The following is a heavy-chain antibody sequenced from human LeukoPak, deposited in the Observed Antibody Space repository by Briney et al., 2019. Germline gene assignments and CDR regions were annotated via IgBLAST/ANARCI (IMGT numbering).Heavy chain of an antibody. V-gene: IGHV3-30-3*01. J-gene: IGHJ3*02. CDR2: ISYDGSNK. CDR1: VFTFSSYS. Sequence: GGSLRLSCAASVFTFSSYSMQWVRQAPGKGLEWVAVISYDGSNKYYADSVKGRFTISRDNSKNTLYLQMNSLRAEDTAVYYCARAKRRSPHDAFDIWGQGTMVTVSS. CDR3: ARAKRRSPHDAFDI. D-gene: IGHD4-17*01.